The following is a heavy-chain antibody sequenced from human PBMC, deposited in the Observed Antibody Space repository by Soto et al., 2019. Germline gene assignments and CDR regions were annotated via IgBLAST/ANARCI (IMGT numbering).Heavy chain of an antibody. CDR1: GGTFSSYA. CDR3: ATHGHYYGSGTYYYYGMDV. V-gene: IGHV1-69*04. CDR2: IIPILGIA. Sequence: SVKVSCKASGGTFSSYAISWVRQAPGQGLEWMGRIIPILGIANYAQKFQGRVTITADKSTSTAYLQWSSLKASDTAMYYCATHGHYYGSGTYYYYGMDVWGQGTTVTVSS. J-gene: IGHJ6*02. D-gene: IGHD3-10*01.